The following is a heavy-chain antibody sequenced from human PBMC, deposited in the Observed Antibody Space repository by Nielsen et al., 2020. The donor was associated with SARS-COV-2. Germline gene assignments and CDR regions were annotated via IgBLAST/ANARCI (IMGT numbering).Heavy chain of an antibody. CDR2: ISWNSGSI. CDR1: GFTFDDYA. Sequence: GGSLRLSCAASGFTFDDYAMHWVRQAPGKGLEWVSGISWNSGSIGYADSVKGRFTISRDNAKNSLYLQMNSLRAEDTALYYCAKDYDYYDSSGYFDNAFDIWGQGTMVTVSS. D-gene: IGHD3-22*01. V-gene: IGHV3-9*01. CDR3: AKDYDYYDSSGYFDNAFDI. J-gene: IGHJ3*02.